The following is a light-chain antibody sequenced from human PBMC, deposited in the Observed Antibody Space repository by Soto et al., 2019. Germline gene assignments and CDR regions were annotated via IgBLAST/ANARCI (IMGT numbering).Light chain of an antibody. Sequence: QSVLTQPPSASGTPGQRVTISCSGSSSNIGSNTVHWYQQLPGTAPKLLIYSNNQRPSGVPDRFSGSKSGTSASLAISGLQSEDEADYYCAAWDDSLKGLVFGGGTKLTVL. J-gene: IGLJ3*02. CDR2: SNN. CDR1: SSNIGSNT. CDR3: AAWDDSLKGLV. V-gene: IGLV1-44*01.